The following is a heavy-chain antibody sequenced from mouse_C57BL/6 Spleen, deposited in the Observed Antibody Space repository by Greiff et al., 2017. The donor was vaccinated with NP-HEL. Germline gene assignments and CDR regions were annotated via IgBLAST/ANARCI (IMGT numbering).Heavy chain of an antibody. V-gene: IGHV1-69*01. Sequence: QVQLQQPGAELVMPGASVKLSCKASGYTFTSYWMHWVKQRPGQGLEWIGEIDPSDSYTNYNQKFKGKSTLTVDKSSSTAYMQLSSLTSEYSAVYYCARQGGPYYFDYWGQGTTLTVSS. CDR2: IDPSDSYT. J-gene: IGHJ2*01. CDR3: ARQGGPYYFDY. CDR1: GYTFTSYW.